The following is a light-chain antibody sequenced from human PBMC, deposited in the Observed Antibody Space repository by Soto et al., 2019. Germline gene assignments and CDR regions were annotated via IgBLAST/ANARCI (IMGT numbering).Light chain of an antibody. CDR3: MQALQAVFT. J-gene: IGKJ3*01. CDR2: LGS. CDR1: QSLLHSNGYNY. V-gene: IGKV2-28*01. Sequence: DIVMTQSPLSLPVTPGEPASISCRSSQSLLHSNGYNYSDWYLQKPGQSPQLLIYLGSNRASGVPDGLSGSGSGTDFTLKISRVEAEDVGVYYCMQALQAVFTFGPGTKVDIK.